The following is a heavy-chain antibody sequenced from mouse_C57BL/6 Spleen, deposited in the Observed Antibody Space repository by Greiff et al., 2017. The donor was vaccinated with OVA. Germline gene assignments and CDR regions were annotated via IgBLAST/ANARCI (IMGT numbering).Heavy chain of an antibody. CDR3: ARTGTDAMDY. V-gene: IGHV1-55*01. CDR2: IYPGSGST. CDR1: GYTFTSHW. J-gene: IGHJ4*01. Sequence: QVQLQQPGAELVKPGASVKMSCKASGYTFTSHWITWVKQRPGQGLEWIGDIYPGSGSTNYNEKFKSKATLTVDTSSSTAYMQLSSLTSEDAAVYYCARTGTDAMDYWGQGTSVTVSS. D-gene: IGHD4-1*01.